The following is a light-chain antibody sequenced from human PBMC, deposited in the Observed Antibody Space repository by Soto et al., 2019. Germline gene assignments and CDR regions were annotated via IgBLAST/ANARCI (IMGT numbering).Light chain of an antibody. J-gene: IGKJ1*01. CDR1: QSVLYSPNNKTY. CDR2: WAY. V-gene: IGKV4-1*01. CDR3: HQYYSAPQT. Sequence: IVMTQSPDFLAVSLGERATINCKSSQSVLYSPNNKTYFAWYQQKPGQPPKLLIYWAYTRESGVPGRFSGRGSGTDFTLTISSLQAEDVAVYYCHQYYSAPQTFGQGTKVEIK.